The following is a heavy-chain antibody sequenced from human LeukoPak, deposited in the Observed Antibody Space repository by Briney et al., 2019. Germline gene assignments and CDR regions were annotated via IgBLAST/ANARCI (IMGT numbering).Heavy chain of an antibody. J-gene: IGHJ4*02. D-gene: IGHD4-17*01. V-gene: IGHV1-18*01. Sequence: ASVKVSCKASGYTFTSYGISWVRQAPGQGLEWMGWISAYNGNTNYAQKLQGRVTMTTDTSTSTAYMELRSPRSDDTAVYYCARKGSGDYWSYFDYWGQGTLVTVSS. CDR3: ARKGSGDYWSYFDY. CDR1: GYTFTSYG. CDR2: ISAYNGNT.